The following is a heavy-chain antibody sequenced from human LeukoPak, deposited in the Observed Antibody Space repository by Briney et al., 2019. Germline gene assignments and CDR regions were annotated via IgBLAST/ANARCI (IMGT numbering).Heavy chain of an antibody. CDR1: GYTLTELS. CDR2: FDPEDGET. J-gene: IGHJ4*02. CDR3: ATGPYDSSGYTPPGLDY. Sequence: ASVKVSCKVSGYTLTELSMHWVRQAPGKGLEWMGGFDPEDGETIYAQKFQGRVTMTEDTSTDTAYMELSSLRSEDTAVYYCATGPYDSSGYTPPGLDYWGQGTLVTVSS. V-gene: IGHV1-24*01. D-gene: IGHD3-22*01.